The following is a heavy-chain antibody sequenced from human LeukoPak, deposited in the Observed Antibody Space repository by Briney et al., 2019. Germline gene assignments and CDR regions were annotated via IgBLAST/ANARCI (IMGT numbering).Heavy chain of an antibody. D-gene: IGHD3-10*01. CDR1: GGTFIIYS. J-gene: IGHJ4*02. Sequence: SVKVSFEASGGTFIIYSISWVRQRPGQGGGWVGGIIPIFGTANYAQKFQGRVTITADESTSTAYMELSSLRSEDTAVYYCARDRGGRYGSGSPNYWGQGTLVTVSS. CDR2: IIPIFGTA. V-gene: IGHV1-69*13. CDR3: ARDRGGRYGSGSPNY.